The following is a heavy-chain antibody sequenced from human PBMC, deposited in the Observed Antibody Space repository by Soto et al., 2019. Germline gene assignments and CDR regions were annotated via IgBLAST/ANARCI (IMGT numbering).Heavy chain of an antibody. Sequence: TAETLSPTCAVHGASARWYYSVWIRQPPGKGLEWIGEINHSGSTNYNPSLKSRVTISVDTSKNQFSLKLSSVTAADTAVYYCARGYGSGSYYIRWFDPWDQGTLVTVSS. CDR1: GASARWYY. V-gene: IGHV4-34*01. CDR2: INHSGST. D-gene: IGHD3-10*01. CDR3: ARGYGSGSYYIRWFDP. J-gene: IGHJ5*02.